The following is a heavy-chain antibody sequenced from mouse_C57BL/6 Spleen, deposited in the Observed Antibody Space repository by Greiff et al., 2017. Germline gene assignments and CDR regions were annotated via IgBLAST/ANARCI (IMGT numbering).Heavy chain of an antibody. V-gene: IGHV5-9-1*02. J-gene: IGHJ3*01. CDR3: TRDRHLGGCAY. CDR1: GFTFSSYA. Sequence: EVKVVESGEGLVKPGGSLKLSCAASGFTFSSYAMSWVRQTPEKRLEWVAYISSGGDYIYYADTVKGRFTISRDNARNTLYLQMSSLKSEDTAMYYCTRDRHLGGCAYWGQGTLVTVSA. CDR2: ISSGGDYI.